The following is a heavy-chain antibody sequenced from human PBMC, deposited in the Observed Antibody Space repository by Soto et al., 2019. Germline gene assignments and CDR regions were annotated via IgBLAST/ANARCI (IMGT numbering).Heavy chain of an antibody. CDR1: GYTFTSYG. J-gene: IGHJ4*02. V-gene: IGHV1-18*01. CDR3: ARVTSPAYCGCDCYPPDY. D-gene: IGHD2-21*02. Sequence: QVQLVQSGAEVKKPGASVKVSCKASGYTFTSYGISWVRQAPGQGLEWMGWISAYNGNTNYAQKLQGRVTMTTDTSTSTAYMELRSLRSYVTAVYYCARVTSPAYCGCDCYPPDYWGQGTLVTVSS. CDR2: ISAYNGNT.